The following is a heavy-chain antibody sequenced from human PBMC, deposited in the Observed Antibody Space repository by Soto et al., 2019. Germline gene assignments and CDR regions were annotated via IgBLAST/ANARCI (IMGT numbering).Heavy chain of an antibody. V-gene: IGHV1-69*13. J-gene: IGHJ4*02. CDR2: IIPIFGTA. CDR1: GGTFSSYA. D-gene: IGHD4-17*01. Sequence: SVKVYWKASGGTFSSYAISWVRPAPGQGLEWMGGIIPIFGTANYAQKFQGRVTITADECTSTAYMGLSSLRSEDTAVYDCARGGSDYGDPSYFDCWGQGTLVTVSS. CDR3: ARGGSDYGDPSYFDC.